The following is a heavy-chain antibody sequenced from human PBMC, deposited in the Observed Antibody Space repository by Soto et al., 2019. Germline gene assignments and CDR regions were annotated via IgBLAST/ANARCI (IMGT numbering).Heavy chain of an antibody. Sequence: PGGSLRLSCAASGFTFSSYGMHWVRQAPGKGLEWVAVIWYDGSNKYYADSVKGRFTISRDNSKNTLYLQMNSLRAEDTAVYYCARDRLGGANDYWGQGTLVPVSS. CDR3: ARDRLGGANDY. J-gene: IGHJ4*02. CDR1: GFTFSSYG. D-gene: IGHD3-16*01. V-gene: IGHV3-33*01. CDR2: IWYDGSNK.